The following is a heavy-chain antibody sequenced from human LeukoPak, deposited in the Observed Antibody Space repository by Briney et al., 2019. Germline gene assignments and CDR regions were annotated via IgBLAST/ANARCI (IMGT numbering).Heavy chain of an antibody. CDR3: ARVSTEDFGYYGMDV. CDR1: GFTFSSYG. V-gene: IGHV4-31*02. J-gene: IGHJ6*02. D-gene: IGHD3-3*01. CDR2: IYYSGST. Sequence: LRLSCAASGFTFSSYGMHWVRQHPGKGLEWIGYIYYSGSTYYNPSLKSRVTISVDTSKNQFSLKLSSVSAADTAVYYCARVSTEDFGYYGMDVWGQGTTVTVSS.